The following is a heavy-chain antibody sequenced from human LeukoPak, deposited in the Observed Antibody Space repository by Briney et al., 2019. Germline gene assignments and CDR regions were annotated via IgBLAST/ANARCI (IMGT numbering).Heavy chain of an antibody. Sequence: SETLSLTCTVSGGSMTGYYWRWIRQPPGKGLEWIGNIYSGGSTKYNPSLESRVTISIDTSKRQFSLDLSSVTAADTAVYYCASRVAATGMVDSWGQGTLVTVSS. CDR3: ASRVAATGMVDS. D-gene: IGHD6-25*01. J-gene: IGHJ4*02. CDR2: IYSGGST. V-gene: IGHV4-4*09. CDR1: GGSMTGYY.